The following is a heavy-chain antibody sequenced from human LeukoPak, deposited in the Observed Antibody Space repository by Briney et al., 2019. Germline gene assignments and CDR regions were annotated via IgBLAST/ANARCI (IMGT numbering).Heavy chain of an antibody. CDR1: GYSISSGYY. CDR2: IYHSGST. CDR3: ARLLGPVYFDY. Sequence: SETLSLTCAVSGYSISSGYYWGWIRQPPGKGLEWIGSIYHSGSTYYNPSLRSRVTISVDTSKNQFSLKLSSVTAADTAVYYCARLLGPVYFDYWGQGTLVTVSS. J-gene: IGHJ4*02. V-gene: IGHV4-38-2*01.